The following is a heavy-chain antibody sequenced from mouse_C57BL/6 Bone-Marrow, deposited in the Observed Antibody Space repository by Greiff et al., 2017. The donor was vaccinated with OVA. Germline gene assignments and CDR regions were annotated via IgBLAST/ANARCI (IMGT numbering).Heavy chain of an antibody. CDR3: ARKGSRRDY. J-gene: IGHJ2*01. CDR1: GYTFTSYW. D-gene: IGHD1-1*01. Sequence: QVQLQQPGAELVKPGASVKLSCKASGYTFTSYWITWVKQRPGQGLEWVGDISPGSGSTNYNEKFKSKATLTVDTSSSTAYMQLSSLTSEDSAVYYCARKGSRRDYWGKGTTLTVSS. V-gene: IGHV1-55*01. CDR2: ISPGSGST.